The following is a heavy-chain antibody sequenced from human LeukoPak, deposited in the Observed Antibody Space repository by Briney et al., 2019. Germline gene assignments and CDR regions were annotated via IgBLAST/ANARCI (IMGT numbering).Heavy chain of an antibody. Sequence: YSXXXYWIGWGRXLPGKGLEWMGIIYPGDSDTRYSPSFQGQVTISADKSISTAYLQWSSLKASDTAMYYCARDYGGHPYWYFDLWGRGTLVTVSS. CDR2: IYPGDSDT. J-gene: IGHJ2*01. V-gene: IGHV5-51*01. CDR3: ARDYGGHPYWYFDL. CDR1: YSXXXYW. D-gene: IGHD4-23*01.